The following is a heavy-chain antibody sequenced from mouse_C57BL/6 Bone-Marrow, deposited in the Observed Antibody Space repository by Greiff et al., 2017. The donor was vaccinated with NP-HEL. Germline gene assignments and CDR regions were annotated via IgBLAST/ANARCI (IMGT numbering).Heavy chain of an antibody. V-gene: IGHV1-4*01. CDR3: ARKRVTGGDFDY. D-gene: IGHD2-2*01. CDR1: GYTFTSYT. Sequence: QVQLQQSGAELARPGASVKMSCKASGYTFTSYTMHWVKQRPGQGLEWIGYINPSSGYTKYNQKFKDKATLTADKSSSTAYMQLSTLTSEDSAVDYCARKRVTGGDFDYWGQGTTLTVSS. CDR2: INPSSGYT. J-gene: IGHJ2*01.